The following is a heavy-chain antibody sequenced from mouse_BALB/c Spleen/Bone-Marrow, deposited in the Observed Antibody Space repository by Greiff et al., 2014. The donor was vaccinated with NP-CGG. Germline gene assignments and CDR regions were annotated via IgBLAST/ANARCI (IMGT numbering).Heavy chain of an antibody. V-gene: IGHV2-9*02. J-gene: IGHJ1*01. D-gene: IGHD1-1*01. CDR2: IWAGGST. CDR3: ARHYGSKYGDWYFDV. Sequence: QVQLKQSGPGLVAPSQSLSFTCTVSGFSLTTYGVHWVRQPPGKGLEWLGVIWAGGSTNYNSALMSRLSISKDNSKSQVFLKMNSLQTDDTAMYYCARHYGSKYGDWYFDVRGAANTVTVSS. CDR1: GFSLTTYG.